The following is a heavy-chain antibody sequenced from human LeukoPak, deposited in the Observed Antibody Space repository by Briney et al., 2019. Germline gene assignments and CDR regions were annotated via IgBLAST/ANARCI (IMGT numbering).Heavy chain of an antibody. CDR3: ARLGRGYSYGQADY. D-gene: IGHD5-18*01. Sequence: SETLSLTCTVSGGSISSYYWSWIRQPPGKGLEWIGYIYYSGNTNYNPSLKSRVTISVDTSKNQFSLKLSSVTAADTAVYYCARLGRGYSYGQADYRGQGTLVTVSS. J-gene: IGHJ4*02. CDR2: IYYSGNT. CDR1: GGSISSYY. V-gene: IGHV4-59*08.